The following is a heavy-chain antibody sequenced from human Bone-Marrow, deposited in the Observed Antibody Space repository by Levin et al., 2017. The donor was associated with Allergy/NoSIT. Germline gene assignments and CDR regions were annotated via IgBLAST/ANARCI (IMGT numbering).Heavy chain of an antibody. Sequence: GGSLRLSCAASGFTFSSYGMHWVRQAPGKGLQWVAVISYDGSSEYYGDSVKGRFTISRDNSQNTLFLQMNSLRAEDTAVYYCARRVVVAQLRHFDYWGQGILVTVSS. CDR2: ISYDGSSE. V-gene: IGHV3-30*03. J-gene: IGHJ4*02. D-gene: IGHD2-15*01. CDR3: ARRVVVAQLRHFDY. CDR1: GFTFSSYG.